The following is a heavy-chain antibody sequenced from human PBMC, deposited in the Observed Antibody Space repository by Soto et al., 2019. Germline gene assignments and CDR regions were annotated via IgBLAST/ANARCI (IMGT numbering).Heavy chain of an antibody. D-gene: IGHD3-10*01. V-gene: IGHV3-21*02. CDR1: EFTFSVYS. CDR2: ISSGSSYI. Sequence: DVQLEESGGGLVKPGGSLRLSCVASEFTFSVYSMNWVRQAPGKGLEWVSSISSGSSYIYYADSVKGRFTISRDNDKISLSLHMNRLRVDDTAVYFCASDRFKIRGGYYHYYGMDVWGQGTTVTDSS. J-gene: IGHJ6*02. CDR3: ASDRFKIRGGYYHYYGMDV.